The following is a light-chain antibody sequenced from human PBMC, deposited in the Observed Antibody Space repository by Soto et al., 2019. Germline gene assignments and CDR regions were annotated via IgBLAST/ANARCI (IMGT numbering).Light chain of an antibody. J-gene: IGKJ1*01. CDR2: DSS. Sequence: DIQMTQGKATMSACVGDRENITCRASQTISNWLAWYQQKPGKAPKLLIYDSSNLESGVPARFSGSGSGTDFTLTISSLEPEDFAVYYCQQRVTFGQGTIVDIK. CDR3: QQRVT. V-gene: IGKV1-5*01. CDR1: QTISNW.